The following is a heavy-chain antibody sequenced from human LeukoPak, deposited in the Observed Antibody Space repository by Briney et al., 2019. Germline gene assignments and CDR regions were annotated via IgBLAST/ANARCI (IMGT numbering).Heavy chain of an antibody. CDR3: ATGGMYYDFWSGYSS. Sequence: SVTVSCKASGGTFSSYAISWVRQAPGQGLEWMGGIIPIFGTANYAQKFQGRVTITADESTSTAYMELSSLRSEDTAVYYCATGGMYYDFWSGYSSWGQGTLVTVSS. V-gene: IGHV1-69*13. CDR1: GGTFSSYA. J-gene: IGHJ4*02. CDR2: IIPIFGTA. D-gene: IGHD3-3*01.